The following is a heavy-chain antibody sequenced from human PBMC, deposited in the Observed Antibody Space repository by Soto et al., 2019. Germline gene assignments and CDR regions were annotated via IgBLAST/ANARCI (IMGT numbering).Heavy chain of an antibody. CDR2: IYWDEDK. CDR3: AHRPRGYAYYFDY. D-gene: IGHD5-12*01. V-gene: IGHV2-5*02. CDR1: GFSLSTRGVA. Sequence: QITLKESGPTLVKPTQTLTLTCTFSGFSLSTRGVAVGWFRQPPGKALEWLALIYWDEDKWYSPSLKSRLTITADTSKNQVVLTTTNTDPVDTATYYCAHRPRGYAYYFDYWCQGTLVTVSS. J-gene: IGHJ4*02.